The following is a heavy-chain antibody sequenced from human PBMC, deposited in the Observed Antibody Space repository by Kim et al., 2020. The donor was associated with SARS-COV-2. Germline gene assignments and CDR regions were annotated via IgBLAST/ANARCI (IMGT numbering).Heavy chain of an antibody. Sequence: FKGRVAMTRDTSTSTVYMELSRLRSEDTAVYYCARDRTGYSGYDFYYFDYWGQGTLVTVSS. CDR3: ARDRTGYSGYDFYYFDY. V-gene: IGHV1-46*01. J-gene: IGHJ4*02. D-gene: IGHD5-12*01.